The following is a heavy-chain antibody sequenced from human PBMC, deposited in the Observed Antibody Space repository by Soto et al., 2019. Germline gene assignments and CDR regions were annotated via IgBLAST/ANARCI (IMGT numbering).Heavy chain of an antibody. CDR2: IIPICGTA. D-gene: IGHD5-18*01. V-gene: IGHV1-69*01. CDR1: GGTFSSYA. J-gene: IGHJ6*02. Sequence: QVQLVQSGAEVKKPGSSVKVSCKASGGTFSSYAISWVRQAPGQGLEWMGGIIPICGTANYAQKFQGRVTITADESTSTAYMELSSLRSEDTAVYYCARYAGYSYGFTYYYYGMDVWGQGTTVTVSS. CDR3: ARYAGYSYGFTYYYYGMDV.